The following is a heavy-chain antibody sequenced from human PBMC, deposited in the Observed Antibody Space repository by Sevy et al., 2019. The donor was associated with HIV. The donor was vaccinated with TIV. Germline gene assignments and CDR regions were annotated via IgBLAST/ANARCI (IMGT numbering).Heavy chain of an antibody. V-gene: IGHV4-34*01. D-gene: IGHD3-3*01. CDR3: ARTSTYYDVNWFDP. CDR1: GGSFSGYY. CDR2: INHSRST. J-gene: IGHJ5*02. Sequence: SETLSLTCAVYGGSFSGYYWSWIRQPPGKGLEWIGEINHSRSTNYNPSLKSRVTISVDTSKNQFSLKLSSVTAADTAVYYCARTSTYYDVNWFDPWGQGTLVTVSS.